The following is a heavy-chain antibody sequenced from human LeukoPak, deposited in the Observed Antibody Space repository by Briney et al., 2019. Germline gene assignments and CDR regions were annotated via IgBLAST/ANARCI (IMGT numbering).Heavy chain of an antibody. CDR2: INPNSGGT. V-gene: IGHV1-2*06. CDR1: GYTFTRYY. CDR3: AREWGPYCSGGSCYAH. D-gene: IGHD2-15*01. J-gene: IGHJ4*02. Sequence: EASVKVSCKASGYTFTRYYMHWVRQAPGQGLEWMGRINPNSGGTHYAQKFQGRVTITRDTSISTAYMELSRLRSDDTAVYYCAREWGPYCSGGSCYAHWGQGTLVTVSS.